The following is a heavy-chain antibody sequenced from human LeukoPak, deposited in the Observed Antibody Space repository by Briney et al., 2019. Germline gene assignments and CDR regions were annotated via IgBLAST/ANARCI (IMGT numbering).Heavy chain of an antibody. CDR2: IYTSGST. J-gene: IGHJ3*02. CDR3: AREGRGELAKDAFDI. Sequence: PSQTLSLTCTVSGGSISSGSYYWSWIRQPAGKGLEWIGRIYTSGSTNYNPSLKSRVTISVDTSKNQFSLKLSSVTAADTAVYYCAREGRGELAKDAFDIWGQGTMVTVSS. D-gene: IGHD1-26*01. CDR1: GGSISSGSYY. V-gene: IGHV4-61*02.